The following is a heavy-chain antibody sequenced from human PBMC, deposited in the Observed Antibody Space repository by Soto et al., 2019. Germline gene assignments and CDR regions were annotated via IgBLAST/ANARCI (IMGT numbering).Heavy chain of an antibody. J-gene: IGHJ4*02. D-gene: IGHD3-16*01. CDR3: ARDPIGGGAPYYFDY. CDR1: GYAFTEYY. Sequence: GSVEGSCKASGYAFTEYYLYWVRQAPGQGPEWLGGINPRTGDTNQAQKFQGRVTMTRDMSLTTAYMELHRLTSDDTAVYYCARDPIGGGAPYYFDYWGPGSLVTVSS. V-gene: IGHV1-2*02. CDR2: INPRTGDT.